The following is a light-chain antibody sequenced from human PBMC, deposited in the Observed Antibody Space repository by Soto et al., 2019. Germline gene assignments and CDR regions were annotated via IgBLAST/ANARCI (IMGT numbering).Light chain of an antibody. Sequence: EMVLTQSPATLSLSPGERATLSCRASQSVNSNLAWYQQKPGQAPRLLIFDASNSATGIPARFSGSGSWPDFTLAISTLEPEDCAVYYCQQRSNWPPYTFGQGTKLEIK. J-gene: IGKJ2*01. V-gene: IGKV3-11*01. CDR1: QSVNSN. CDR3: QQRSNWPPYT. CDR2: DAS.